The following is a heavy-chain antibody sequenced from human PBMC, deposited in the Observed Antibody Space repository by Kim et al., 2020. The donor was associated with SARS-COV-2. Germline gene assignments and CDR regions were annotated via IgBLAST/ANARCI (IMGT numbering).Heavy chain of an antibody. CDR1: GDSVSSNSAA. J-gene: IGHJ4*02. CDR2: TYYRSKWYN. Sequence: SQTLSLTCAISGDSVSSNSAAWNWIRQSPSRGLEWLGRTYYRSKWYNDYAVSVKSRITINPDTSKNQFSLQLNSVTPEDTAVYYCARDSGDWGETPLLIAVACFDYWGQGTLVTVSS. CDR3: ARDSGDWGETPLLIAVACFDY. V-gene: IGHV6-1*01. D-gene: IGHD6-19*01.